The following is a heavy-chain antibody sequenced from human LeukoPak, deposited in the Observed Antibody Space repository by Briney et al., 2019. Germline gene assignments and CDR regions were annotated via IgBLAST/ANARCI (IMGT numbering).Heavy chain of an antibody. D-gene: IGHD5-18*01. CDR1: GFTFSSYG. Sequence: GASLRLSCAASGFTFSSYGMSWVRQAPGKGLXXVSSITSSGVSTYYADSVKGRFTISRDNSKNTLFLQMNSPRAEDTAVYYCARCGYSYGCDYWGQGTLVTVSS. J-gene: IGHJ4*02. CDR2: ITSSGVST. CDR3: ARCGYSYGCDY. V-gene: IGHV3-23*01.